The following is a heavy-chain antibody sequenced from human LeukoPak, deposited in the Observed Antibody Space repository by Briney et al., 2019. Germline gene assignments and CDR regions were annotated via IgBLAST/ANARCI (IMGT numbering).Heavy chain of an antibody. CDR1: GFTFSNAW. CDR3: TRGFRIQPLDY. J-gene: IGHJ4*02. CDR2: VRSKAYGGTT. Sequence: GSLRLSCAASGFTFSNAWMIWVRQAPGKGLEWVGFVRSKAYGGTTEYAASVKGRFTISRDGSKSIAYLQMNSLKTEDTAVYYCTRGFRIQPLDYWGQGTLVTVSS. D-gene: IGHD5-18*01. V-gene: IGHV3-49*04.